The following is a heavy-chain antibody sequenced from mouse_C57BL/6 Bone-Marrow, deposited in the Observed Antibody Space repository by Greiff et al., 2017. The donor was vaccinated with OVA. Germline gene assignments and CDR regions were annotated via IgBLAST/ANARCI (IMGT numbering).Heavy chain of an antibody. CDR3: ARKEVLWPYYFDY. J-gene: IGHJ2*01. Sequence: QVQLKESGAELARPGASVKLSCKASGYTFTSYGISWVKQRTGQGLEWIGEIYPRSGNTYYNEKFKGKATLTAVKSSSTAYMELRSLTSEDSAVYFCARKEVLWPYYFDYWGQGTTLTVSS. CDR2: IYPRSGNT. CDR1: GYTFTSYG. V-gene: IGHV1-81*01. D-gene: IGHD1-1*02.